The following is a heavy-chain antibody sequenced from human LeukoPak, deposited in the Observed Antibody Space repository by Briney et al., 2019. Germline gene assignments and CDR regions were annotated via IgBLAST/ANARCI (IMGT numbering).Heavy chain of an antibody. J-gene: IGHJ4*02. D-gene: IGHD2-15*01. CDR1: GFTFSSYG. V-gene: IGHV3-23*01. CDR2: ISGSGGST. Sequence: GGTLRLSCAASGFTFSSYGMSWVRQAPGKGLEWVSAISGSGGSTYYADSVKGRFTISRDNSKNTLYLQMNSLRAEDTAVYYCAKASIRSGSQPYFDYWGQGTLVTVSS. CDR3: AKASIRSGSQPYFDY.